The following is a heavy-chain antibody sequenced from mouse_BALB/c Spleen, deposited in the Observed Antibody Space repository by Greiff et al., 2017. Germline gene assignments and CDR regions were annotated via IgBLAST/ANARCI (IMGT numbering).Heavy chain of an antibody. J-gene: IGHJ2*01. CDR1: GFAFSSYD. Sequence: EVQLVESGGGLVKPGGSLKLSCAASGFAFSSYDMSWVRQTPEKRLEWVAYISSGGGSTYYPDTVKGRFTISRDNAKNTLYRQMSSLKSEDTAMYYCARQGTATDYWGQGTTRTVSS. CDR3: ARQGTATDY. V-gene: IGHV5-12-1*01. CDR2: ISSGGGST. D-gene: IGHD1-2*01.